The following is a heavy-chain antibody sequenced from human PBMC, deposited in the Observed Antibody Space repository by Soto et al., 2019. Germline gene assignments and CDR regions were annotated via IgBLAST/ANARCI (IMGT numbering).Heavy chain of an antibody. CDR3: ARVRGDSSGSYYFDH. J-gene: IGHJ4*02. D-gene: IGHD3-22*01. CDR1: GFSLSDYY. CDR2: ISSSGTGV. V-gene: IGHV3-11*01. Sequence: GGSLRLSCAVSGFSLSDYYISWVRQAPGEGLEWVSYISSSGTGVHYADSVKGRFTISKDNANNSLYLQMNSLRAEDTAVYYCARVRGDSSGSYYFDHWGQGALVTVSS.